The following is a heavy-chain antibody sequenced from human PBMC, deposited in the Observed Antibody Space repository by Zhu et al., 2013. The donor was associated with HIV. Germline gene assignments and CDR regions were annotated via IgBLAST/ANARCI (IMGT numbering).Heavy chain of an antibody. D-gene: IGHD6-13*01. CDR2: ISYDGSEK. CDR3: AKDRSSSWTLDY. Sequence: VQLVESGGGVVQPGKSLRLSCAASGFTFSSYGMHWVRQAPGKGLEWVAVISYDGSEKYYADSVKGRFTISRDNSQNTLYLQMNSLRPEDTAVYYCAKDRSSSWTLDYWGQGTLVTVSS. V-gene: IGHV3-30*18. J-gene: IGHJ4*02. CDR1: GFTFSSYG.